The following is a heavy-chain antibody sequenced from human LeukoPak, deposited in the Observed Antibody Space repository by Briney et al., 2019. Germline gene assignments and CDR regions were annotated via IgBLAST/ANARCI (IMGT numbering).Heavy chain of an antibody. D-gene: IGHD1-7*01. CDR3: AREEVDRNSYYYGMDV. J-gene: IGHJ6*02. Sequence: PGGSLRLSCAASGFTFSSYGMHWVRQAPGKGLEWVAVISYDGSNKHYADSVKGRFTISRDNAKNSLYLQMNSLRAEDTAVYYCAREEVDRNSYYYGMDVWGQGTTVTVSS. CDR1: GFTFSSYG. V-gene: IGHV3-30*03. CDR2: ISYDGSNK.